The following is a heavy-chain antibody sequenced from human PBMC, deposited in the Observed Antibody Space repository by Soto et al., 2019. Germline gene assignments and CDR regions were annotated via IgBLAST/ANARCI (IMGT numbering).Heavy chain of an antibody. D-gene: IGHD2-21*02. V-gene: IGHV4-39*01. CDR2: IYNSAIT. CDR1: GGSISSSDYY. Sequence: PSETLSLTCTVSGGSISSSDYYWGWVRQPPGKGLEWVASIYNSAITYYNPSLKSRVAISVDKSRTQFSLKVRAVTAADTAVYYCARQPLHIVGVTAFPGYFDYWGQGTPVTVSS. CDR3: ARQPLHIVGVTAFPGYFDY. J-gene: IGHJ4*02.